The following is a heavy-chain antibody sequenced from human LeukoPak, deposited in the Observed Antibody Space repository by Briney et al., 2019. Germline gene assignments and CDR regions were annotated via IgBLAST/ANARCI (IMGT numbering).Heavy chain of an antibody. J-gene: IGHJ6*02. CDR1: GGSFSGSH. D-gene: IGHD6-13*01. CDR3: ARDRLTAAGKRYYYYGMDV. Sequence: SETLSLTCTVSGGSFSGSHWSWVRQPPGKGLEWIGYIYYTGITYYNPSLKSRDTISVDTSKNQFSLKLRSVTAADTAVYYCARDRLTAAGKRYYYYGMDVWGQGPTVAVSS. V-gene: IGHV4-59*01. CDR2: IYYTGIT.